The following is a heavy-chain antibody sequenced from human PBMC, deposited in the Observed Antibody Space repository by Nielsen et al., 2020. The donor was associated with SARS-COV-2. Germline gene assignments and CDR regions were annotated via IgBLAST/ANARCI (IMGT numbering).Heavy chain of an antibody. CDR3: AREEQADAFDI. Sequence: SETLSLTCGVYGDSIRNSYWSWIRQHPGKGLEWIGYIYYSGSTYYNPSLKSRVTISVDTSKNQFSLKLSSVTAADTAVYYCAREEQADAFDIWGQGTMVTVSS. V-gene: IGHV4-31*11. CDR1: GDSIRNSY. CDR2: IYYSGST. J-gene: IGHJ3*02. D-gene: IGHD1-26*01.